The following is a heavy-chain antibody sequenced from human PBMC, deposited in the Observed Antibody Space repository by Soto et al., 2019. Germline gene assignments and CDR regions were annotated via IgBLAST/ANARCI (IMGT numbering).Heavy chain of an antibody. J-gene: IGHJ6*02. D-gene: IGHD3-16*02. V-gene: IGHV3-74*01. CDR2: INTDGSTT. CDR3: ARGIYLKYGLDV. Sequence: EVQLVESGGGLVQPGGSLRLSCAASEFTFNNYWMHWVRQVPGKGLEWVSRINTDGSTTNYADSVMGRFTISRDNADNTVYLQMYSLRAEDTAVYYCARGIYLKYGLDVWGQGATVTVSS. CDR1: EFTFNNYW.